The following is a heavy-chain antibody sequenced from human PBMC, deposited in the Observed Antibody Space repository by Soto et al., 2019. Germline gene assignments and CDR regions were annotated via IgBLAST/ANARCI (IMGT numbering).Heavy chain of an antibody. Sequence: PSETLSLTCTVSGGSISSGGYYWSWIRQHPGKGLEWIGYIYYSGSTYYNPSLKSRVTISVDTSKNQFSLKLGSVTAADTAVYYCARDPQVRGYCSSTSCYKGGAFDIWGQGTMVTVSS. CDR3: ARDPQVRGYCSSTSCYKGGAFDI. CDR1: GGSISSGGYY. D-gene: IGHD2-2*02. J-gene: IGHJ3*02. V-gene: IGHV4-31*03. CDR2: IYYSGST.